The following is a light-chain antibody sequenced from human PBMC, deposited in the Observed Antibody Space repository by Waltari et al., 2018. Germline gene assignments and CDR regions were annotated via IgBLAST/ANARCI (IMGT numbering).Light chain of an antibody. CDR1: ILAKKY. CDR2: KNN. J-gene: IGLJ3*02. CDR3: YSAAENAVGV. Sequence: SYDLTQPSSVSVSPGQTARITCPGDILAKKYGRCFQQKPGQAPVQVIYKNNYPPSGLPDLFSGFSSGTTVTLTISGAHVDDESDYYCYSAAENAVGVFGGGTKLTV. V-gene: IGLV3-27*01.